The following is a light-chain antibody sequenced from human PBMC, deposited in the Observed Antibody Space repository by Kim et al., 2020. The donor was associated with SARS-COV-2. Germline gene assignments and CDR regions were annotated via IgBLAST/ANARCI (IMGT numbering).Light chain of an antibody. J-gene: IGKJ2*03. CDR1: QSVSSSY. CDR2: GAS. Sequence: SPGERAPPSRRASQSVSSSYLAWYQQKPGQAPRRLIYGASSRATGIPDRFSGSGSGTDFTLTISRLEPEDFAVYYCQQYGSSPRYSFGQGTKLEI. V-gene: IGKV3-20*01. CDR3: QQYGSSPRYS.